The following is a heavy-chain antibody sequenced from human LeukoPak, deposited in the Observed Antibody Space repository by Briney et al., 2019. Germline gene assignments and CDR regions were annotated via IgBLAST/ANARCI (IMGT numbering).Heavy chain of an antibody. J-gene: IGHJ4*02. CDR3: ARGLRWLQSKRGFDY. V-gene: IGHV4-34*01. CDR2: INHSGST. D-gene: IGHD5-24*01. CDR1: GGSFSGYY. Sequence: LETLSLTCAVHGGSFSGYYWSWLRQPPGKGLEWIGEINHSGSTNYNPSLKSRVTISVDTSKNQFSLKLSSVTAADTAVYYCARGLRWLQSKRGFDYWGQGTLVTVSS.